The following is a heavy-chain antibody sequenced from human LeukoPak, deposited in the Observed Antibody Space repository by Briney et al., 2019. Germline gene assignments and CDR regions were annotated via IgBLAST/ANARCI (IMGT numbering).Heavy chain of an antibody. CDR1: GFTFRSYG. J-gene: IGHJ4*02. D-gene: IGHD6-19*01. V-gene: IGHV3-23*01. Sequence: PGGSLRLSCAASGFTFRSYGMSWVRQAPGKGLEWVSAISGSGGSTYYADPVKGRFTISRDNSKNTLYLQMNSLRAEDTAVYYCAKEQGIAVAGHLWNHFDYWGQGTLVTVSS. CDR2: ISGSGGST. CDR3: AKEQGIAVAGHLWNHFDY.